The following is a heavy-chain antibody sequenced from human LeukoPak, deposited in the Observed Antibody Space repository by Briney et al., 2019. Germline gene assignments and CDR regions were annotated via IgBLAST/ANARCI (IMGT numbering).Heavy chain of an antibody. V-gene: IGHV3-21*01. CDR2: ISSRSSYI. J-gene: IGHJ5*02. D-gene: IGHD6-6*01. Sequence: KSGGSLRLSCAASGFTFSSYSMNWVRQAPGKGLEWVSSISSRSSYIYYADSVKGRFTISRDNAKNSLYLQMNSLRAEDTAVYYCARGFEEYSSSSAGFDPWGQGTLVTVSS. CDR3: ARGFEEYSSSSAGFDP. CDR1: GFTFSSYS.